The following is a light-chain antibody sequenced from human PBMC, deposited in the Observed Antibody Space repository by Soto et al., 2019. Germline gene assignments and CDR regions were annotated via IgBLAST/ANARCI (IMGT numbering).Light chain of an antibody. Sequence: QSVLTQPASVSGSPGQSITISCTGTSSGVGAYDYASWYQQHPDKAPKLKIYEVSNRPSGVSNRFSGSKSVNTATLTISGLQADDEADYYCSSYTSSSTRVFGTGTKVTVL. V-gene: IGLV2-14*03. CDR3: SSYTSSSTRV. CDR1: SSGVGAYDY. J-gene: IGLJ1*01. CDR2: EVS.